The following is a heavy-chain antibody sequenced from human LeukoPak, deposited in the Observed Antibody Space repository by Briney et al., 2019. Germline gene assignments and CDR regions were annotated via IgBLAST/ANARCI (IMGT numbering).Heavy chain of an antibody. CDR2: IIPMLGTR. Sequence: SVTVSCKASGGTFSSYAMSWVRQAPGQGLEWMGGIIPMLGTRNYAQTFQGRVTITADKSTSTAYMELSSLRSEDTAVYFCARDKTPGYSSGHFDSWGQGTQVTVSS. V-gene: IGHV1-69*10. CDR3: ARDKTPGYSSGHFDS. J-gene: IGHJ4*02. D-gene: IGHD6-19*01. CDR1: GGTFSSYA.